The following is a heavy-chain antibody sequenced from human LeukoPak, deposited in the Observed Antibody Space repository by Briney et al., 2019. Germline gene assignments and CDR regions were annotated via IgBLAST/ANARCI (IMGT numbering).Heavy chain of an antibody. D-gene: IGHD3-22*01. CDR1: GFTFSSYG. Sequence: AGGSLRLSCAASGFTFSSYGMHWVRQAPXXXLEWVAVISYDGSNKYYADSVKGRFTISRDNSKNTLYLQMNSLRAEDTAVYYCAKGLLVVSLVDSWGQGILVTVSS. CDR3: AKGLLVVSLVDS. J-gene: IGHJ4*02. CDR2: ISYDGSNK. V-gene: IGHV3-30*18.